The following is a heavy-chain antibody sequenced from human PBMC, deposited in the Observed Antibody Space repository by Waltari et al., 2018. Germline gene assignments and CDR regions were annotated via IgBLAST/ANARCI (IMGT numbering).Heavy chain of an antibody. CDR2: IIPIFGTA. CDR1: GGTFSSYA. D-gene: IGHD2-15*01. Sequence: QVQLVQSGAEVKKPGSSVKVSCKASGGTFSSYAISWVRQAPGQGLEWMGGIIPIFGTANYAQKFQGRVTITADESTSTAYMELSSLRSEDTAVYYCALLGYCSGGSCYPENYYYDGMDVWGQGTTVTVSS. CDR3: ALLGYCSGGSCYPENYYYDGMDV. J-gene: IGHJ6*02. V-gene: IGHV1-69*01.